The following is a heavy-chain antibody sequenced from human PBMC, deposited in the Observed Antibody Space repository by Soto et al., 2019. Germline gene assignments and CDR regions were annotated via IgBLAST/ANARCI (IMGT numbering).Heavy chain of an antibody. Sequence: QVQLVQSGAEVKKPGASVKVSCKASGYTFSSHGISWVRQAPGQGLEWMGWISAYNGNTNYAQKLQGRVTMTTDTSTRTVYMELRSLRADDTAVYYCAREGLAVPGTRGGFDYWGQGTLVTVSS. CDR2: ISAYNGNT. V-gene: IGHV1-18*04. D-gene: IGHD6-19*01. J-gene: IGHJ4*02. CDR3: AREGLAVPGTRGGFDY. CDR1: GYTFSSHG.